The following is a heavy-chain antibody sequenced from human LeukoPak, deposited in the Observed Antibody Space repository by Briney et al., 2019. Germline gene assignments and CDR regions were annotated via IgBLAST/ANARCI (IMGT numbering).Heavy chain of an antibody. CDR2: IYYSGST. D-gene: IGHD3-22*01. V-gene: IGHV4-59*01. Sequence: ASETLSLTCTVSGASISSYYWSWIRQPPGKGLEWIGYIYYSGSTNYNPSLKSRATISVDTSKNQFSLKLSSVTAADTAVYYCARGSPMIAVEYAFDIWGQGTMVTVSS. J-gene: IGHJ3*02. CDR1: GASISSYY. CDR3: ARGSPMIAVEYAFDI.